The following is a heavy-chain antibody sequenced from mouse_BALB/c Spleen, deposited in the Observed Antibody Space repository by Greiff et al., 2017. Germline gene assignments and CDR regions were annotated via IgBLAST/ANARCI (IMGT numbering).Heavy chain of an antibody. CDR1: GYTFTDYN. V-gene: IGHV1S29*02. D-gene: IGHD1-2*01. J-gene: IGHJ2*01. CDR2: IYPYNGGT. CDR3: AREGGITTALDY. Sequence: VHVKQSGPELVKPGASVKISCKASGYTFTDYNMHWVKQSHGKSLEWIGYIYPYNGGTGYNQKFKSKATLTVDKSSSTAYMELRSLTSEDSAVYYCAREGGITTALDYWGQGTTLTVSS.